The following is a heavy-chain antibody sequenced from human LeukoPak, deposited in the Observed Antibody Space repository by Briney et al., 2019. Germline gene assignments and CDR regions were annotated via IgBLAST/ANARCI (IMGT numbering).Heavy chain of an antibody. CDR1: GGSISSDY. J-gene: IGHJ4*02. Sequence: SETPSLTCTVSGGSISSDYWNWIRQPPGKGLEWIGYIYYSGSTNYNPSLKSRVTISVDTSKNQFSLKLSSVTAADTAVYYCARGMYYFDYWGQGTLVTVSS. V-gene: IGHV4-59*01. CDR2: IYYSGST. CDR3: ARGMYYFDY.